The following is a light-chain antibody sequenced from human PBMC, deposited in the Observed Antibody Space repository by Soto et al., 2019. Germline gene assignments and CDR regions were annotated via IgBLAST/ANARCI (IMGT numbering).Light chain of an antibody. CDR3: QQRGNWPIT. CDR1: QSVSSC. Sequence: EIVLTQSPATLSLSPGERATLSCRASQSVSSCLAWYQQKPGQTPRLLIYDASTRATGIPARFSGSGSGTDFTLTISSLEPEDIAVYYCQQRGNWPITFGQGTRLEIK. CDR2: DAS. J-gene: IGKJ5*01. V-gene: IGKV3-11*01.